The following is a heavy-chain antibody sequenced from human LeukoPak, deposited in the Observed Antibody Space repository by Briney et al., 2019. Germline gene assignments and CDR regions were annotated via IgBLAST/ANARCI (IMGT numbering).Heavy chain of an antibody. V-gene: IGHV3-7*01. CDR1: GFTFSSYW. D-gene: IGHD3-9*01. J-gene: IGHJ4*02. Sequence: WVSLRLSCAASGFTFSSYWMSWVRQAPGKGLEWVANIKQDGSEKYYVDSVKGRFTISRDNAKNSLYLQMNSLRAEDTAVYYCARDRGYFDWLLDYWGQGTLVTVSS. CDR2: IKQDGSEK. CDR3: ARDRGYFDWLLDY.